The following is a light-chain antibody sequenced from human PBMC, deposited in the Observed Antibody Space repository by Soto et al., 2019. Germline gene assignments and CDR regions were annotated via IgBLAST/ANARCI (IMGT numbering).Light chain of an antibody. CDR1: QSVLYSSNNKNY. CDR2: WAS. Sequence: DIVMTQSPDSLAVSLGERVTINCKSSQSVLYSSNNKNYLAWYQQKPGQPPELLIYWASTRESGVPDRFSGSGSGTDFTLTISSLQAEDVAVYYCQQYYGTPLTFGGGTKVEIK. V-gene: IGKV4-1*01. CDR3: QQYYGTPLT. J-gene: IGKJ4*01.